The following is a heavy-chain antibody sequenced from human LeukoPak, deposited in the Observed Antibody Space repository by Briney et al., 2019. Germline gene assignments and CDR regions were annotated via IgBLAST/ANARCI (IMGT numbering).Heavy chain of an antibody. CDR2: IRYDGSNK. V-gene: IGHV3-30*02. D-gene: IGHD2-2*01. Sequence: HPGGSLRLSCAASGFTFSSYGMHWVRQAPGKGLEWVAFIRYDGSNKYYADSVKGRFTISRDNSKNTLYLQMNSLRAEDTAVYYCAKTGYCSSTSCRPYYYYMDVWGKGTTVTVSS. J-gene: IGHJ6*03. CDR3: AKTGYCSSTSCRPYYYYMDV. CDR1: GFTFSSYG.